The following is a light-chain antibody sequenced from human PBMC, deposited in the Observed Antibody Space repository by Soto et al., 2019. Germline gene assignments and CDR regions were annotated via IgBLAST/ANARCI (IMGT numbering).Light chain of an antibody. J-gene: IGKJ5*01. V-gene: IGKV3-20*01. CDR2: GAS. Sequence: EIVLTQSPGTLSLSAGERATLSCRASQSVSSSYLAWYQLKPGQAPRLLIYGASSRATGIPDRFSGSGSGTAFTLTTSRREPEDLAFYYCQKYGSPRTPFAKGTRWEIK. CDR1: QSVSSSY. CDR3: QKYGSPRTP.